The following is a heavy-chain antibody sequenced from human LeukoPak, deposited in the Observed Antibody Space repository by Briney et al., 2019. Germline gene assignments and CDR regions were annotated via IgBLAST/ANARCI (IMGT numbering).Heavy chain of an antibody. CDR1: GYSFTSYW. CDR2: IDPSDSYT. Sequence: GESLKISCKGSGYSFTSYWISWVRQMPGKGLEWMGRIDPSDSYTNYSPSFQGHVTISADKSISTAYLQWSSLKASDTAMYHCARHEGYDILTGYYRSLDFDYWGQGTLVTVSS. CDR3: ARHEGYDILTGYYRSLDFDY. J-gene: IGHJ4*02. V-gene: IGHV5-10-1*01. D-gene: IGHD3-9*01.